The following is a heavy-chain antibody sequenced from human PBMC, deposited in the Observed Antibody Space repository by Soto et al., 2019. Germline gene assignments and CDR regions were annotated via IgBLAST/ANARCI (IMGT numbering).Heavy chain of an antibody. J-gene: IGHJ6*02. CDR1: GFTFDDYA. CDR3: TRLAIQLWDYYYGMDV. Sequence: PGGSLRLSCAASGFTFDDYAMHWVRQTPGKGPEWVSGISWNSINIDYADSVKGRFTISRDDSKSIAYLQMNSLKTEDTAVYYCTRLAIQLWDYYYGMDVWGQGTTVTVSS. CDR2: ISWNSINI. D-gene: IGHD5-18*01. V-gene: IGHV3-9*01.